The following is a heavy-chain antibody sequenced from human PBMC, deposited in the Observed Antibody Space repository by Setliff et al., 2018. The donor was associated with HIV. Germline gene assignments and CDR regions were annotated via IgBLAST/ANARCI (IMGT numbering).Heavy chain of an antibody. V-gene: IGHV3-33*01. J-gene: IGHJ6*03. CDR2: IWYDGSSK. CDR1: GFTFSNYG. CDR3: ARVVGVAPYYYMDV. Sequence: PGGSLRLSCAASGFTFSNYGMHWVRRAPGKGLEWVAIIWYDGSSKYYADSVKGRFTISRDTSKDTLYLQMNSLRAEDTAVYYCARVVGVAPYYYMDVWGKGTTVTVSS. D-gene: IGHD2-15*01.